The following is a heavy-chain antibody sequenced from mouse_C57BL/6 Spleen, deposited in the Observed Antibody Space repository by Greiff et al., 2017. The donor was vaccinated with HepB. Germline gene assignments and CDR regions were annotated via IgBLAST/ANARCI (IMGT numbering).Heavy chain of an antibody. D-gene: IGHD4-1*01. CDR3: ARTGTEYFDY. V-gene: IGHV1-76*01. CDR2: IYPGSGNT. Sequence: QVQLKESGAELVRPGASVKLSCKASGYTFTDYYINWVKQRPGQGLEWIARIYPGSGNTYYNEKFKGKATLTAEKSSSTAYMQLSSLTSEDSSVYFCARTGTEYFDYWGQVTTLTVSS. CDR1: GYTFTDYY. J-gene: IGHJ2*01.